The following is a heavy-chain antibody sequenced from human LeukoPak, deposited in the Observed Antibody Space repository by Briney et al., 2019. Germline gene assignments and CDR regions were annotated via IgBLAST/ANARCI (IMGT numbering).Heavy chain of an antibody. J-gene: IGHJ4*02. CDR2: INHSGST. CDR1: GGSFSGYY. D-gene: IGHD2-8*01. Sequence: SETLSLTCAVNGGSFSGYYWSWIRQPPGKGLEWIGEINHSGSTNYNPSLKSRVTISVDTSKNQFSLKLSSVTAADTAVYYCARAFGAYCTNGVCYHFDYWGQGTLVTVSS. V-gene: IGHV4-34*01. CDR3: ARAFGAYCTNGVCYHFDY.